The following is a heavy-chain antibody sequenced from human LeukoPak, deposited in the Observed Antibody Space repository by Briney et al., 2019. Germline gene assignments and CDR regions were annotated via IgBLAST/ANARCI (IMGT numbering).Heavy chain of an antibody. CDR1: GFTFGDYA. V-gene: IGHV3-74*01. J-gene: IGHJ5*02. CDR2: INSDGINT. CDR3: ARDLGQYYDTSDNWFDP. Sequence: QPGRSLRLSCSASGFTFGDYAMSWFRQAPGKGLVWVSRINSDGINTSYADSVKGRFTISRDNAKNTLNLQMNSLRAEDTAVYYCARDLGQYYDTSDNWFDPWGQGTLVTVSS. D-gene: IGHD3-22*01.